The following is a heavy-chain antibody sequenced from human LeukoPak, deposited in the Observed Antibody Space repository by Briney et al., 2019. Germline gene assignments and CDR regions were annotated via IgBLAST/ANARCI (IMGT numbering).Heavy chain of an antibody. J-gene: IGHJ3*02. D-gene: IGHD3-16*01. CDR3: ARDYAVGESFDI. V-gene: IGHV3-23*01. CDR2: ITDSGGST. Sequence: GGSLRLSCTASGFTFSSYAMSWVRQAPGKGLEWVSAITDSGGSTSYADSVRGRFTISRDNSKNTLYLQINSLRAEDTAVYYCARDYAVGESFDIWGQGTLVTVSS. CDR1: GFTFSSYA.